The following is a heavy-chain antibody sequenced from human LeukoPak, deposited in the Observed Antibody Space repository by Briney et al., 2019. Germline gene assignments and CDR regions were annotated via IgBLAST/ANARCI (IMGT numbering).Heavy chain of an antibody. CDR3: ARDLLYFDWLAY. CDR2: ISAYNGNT. Sequence: ASVKVSCKASGYTFTSYGISWVRQAPGQGLEWMGWISAYNGNTNYAQRLQGRVTMTTDTSTSTAYMELRSLRSDDTAVCYCARDLLYFDWLAYWGQGTLVTVSS. D-gene: IGHD3-9*01. V-gene: IGHV1-18*01. CDR1: GYTFTSYG. J-gene: IGHJ4*02.